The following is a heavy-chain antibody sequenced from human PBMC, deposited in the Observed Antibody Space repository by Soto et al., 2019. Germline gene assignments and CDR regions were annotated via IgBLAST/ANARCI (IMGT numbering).Heavy chain of an antibody. CDR2: ISGSGGST. D-gene: IGHD5-12*01. CDR3: AKDPRSGYDFGDLAVVDY. J-gene: IGHJ4*02. Sequence: PGGSLRLSCAASGFTFSSYAMSWVRQAPGKGLEWVSAISGSGGSTYYADSVKGRFTISRGNSKNTLYLQMNSLRAEDTAVYYCAKDPRSGYDFGDLAVVDYWGQGTLVTVS. V-gene: IGHV3-23*01. CDR1: GFTFSSYA.